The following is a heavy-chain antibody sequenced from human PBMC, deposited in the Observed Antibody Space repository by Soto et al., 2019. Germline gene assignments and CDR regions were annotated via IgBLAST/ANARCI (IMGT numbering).Heavy chain of an antibody. D-gene: IGHD6-6*01. V-gene: IGHV1-18*01. CDR2: ISAYNGDT. CDR3: ARDLIAVRPGWFDP. Sequence: QVQLVQSGAEVKKPGASVKVSCKVSGYIFTTYGISWVRQAPGQGLEWMGWISAYNGDTNYAQSVQGRVTMTTDTTTNTAYMELTSLRSDDTAVYYCARDLIAVRPGWFDPWGQGTLVTVSS. CDR1: GYIFTTYG. J-gene: IGHJ5*02.